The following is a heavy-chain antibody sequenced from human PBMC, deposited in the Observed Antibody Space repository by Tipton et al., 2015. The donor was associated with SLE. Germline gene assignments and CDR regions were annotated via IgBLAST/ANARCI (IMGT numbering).Heavy chain of an antibody. Sequence: TLSLTCAVYGGSFSGYYWSWIRQPPGKGPGWIGEINHSGSTNYNPSLKSRVTISVDTSKNQFSLKLSSVTAADTAVYYCARRAVALNPFDYWGQGTLVTVSS. V-gene: IGHV4-34*01. D-gene: IGHD6-19*01. CDR3: ARRAVALNPFDY. CDR2: INHSGST. CDR1: GGSFSGYY. J-gene: IGHJ4*02.